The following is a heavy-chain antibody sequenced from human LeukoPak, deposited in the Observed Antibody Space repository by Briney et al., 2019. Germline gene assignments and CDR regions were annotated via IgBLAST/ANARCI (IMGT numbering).Heavy chain of an antibody. CDR1: GFTFDDYA. J-gene: IGHJ3*02. CDR3: AKEGYCSGGSCYYAFDI. D-gene: IGHD2-15*01. Sequence: QPGGSLRLSCAASGFTFDDYAMHWVRQAPGKGLEWVSLISWDGGSTYYADSVKGRFTISRDNSKNSLYLQMNSLRAEDTALYYCAKEGYCSGGSCYYAFDIWAKGQWSPSLQ. CDR2: ISWDGGST. V-gene: IGHV3-43D*03.